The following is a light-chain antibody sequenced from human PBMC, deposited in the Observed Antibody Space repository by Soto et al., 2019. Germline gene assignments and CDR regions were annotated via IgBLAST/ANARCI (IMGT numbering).Light chain of an antibody. Sequence: EIVMTQSPATLSVSPGERATLSCRASQSISSDLAWYQQKPGQAPRLLIYGASTRATNIPARFSGSGSGTEFTLTISSLQSEDFAVYYCQQYNNWPRMFGQGTKVEIK. CDR1: QSISSD. CDR2: GAS. V-gene: IGKV3-15*01. J-gene: IGKJ1*01. CDR3: QQYNNWPRM.